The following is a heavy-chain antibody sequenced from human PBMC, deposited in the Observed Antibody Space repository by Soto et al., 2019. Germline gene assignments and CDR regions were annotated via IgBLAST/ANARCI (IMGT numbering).Heavy chain of an antibody. V-gene: IGHV3-30-3*01. Sequence: QVQLVEAGGGVVQPGRSLRLSCAASGFTFSSYAMHWVRQVPGKGLEWVAVISYDGSNKYYADSVKGRFTISRDNSKNTLYLQMNSLRAEDTAVYYCARVHDYWYYFDYWGQGTLVTVSS. CDR2: ISYDGSNK. CDR1: GFTFSSYA. CDR3: ARVHDYWYYFDY. J-gene: IGHJ4*02. D-gene: IGHD2-8*02.